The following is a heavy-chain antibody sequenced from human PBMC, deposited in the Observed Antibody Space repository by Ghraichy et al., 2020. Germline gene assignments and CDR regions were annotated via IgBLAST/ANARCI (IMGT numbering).Heavy chain of an antibody. J-gene: IGHJ6*02. CDR3: ARVLAAWGPDYYYGMDV. D-gene: IGHD3-16*01. Sequence: ASVKVSCKASGYTFTGYYMHWVRQAPGQGLEWMGWINPNSGGTNYAQKFQGRVTMTRDTSISTAYMELSRLRSDDTAVYYCARVLAAWGPDYYYGMDVWGQGTTVTVSS. CDR1: GYTFTGYY. V-gene: IGHV1-2*02. CDR2: INPNSGGT.